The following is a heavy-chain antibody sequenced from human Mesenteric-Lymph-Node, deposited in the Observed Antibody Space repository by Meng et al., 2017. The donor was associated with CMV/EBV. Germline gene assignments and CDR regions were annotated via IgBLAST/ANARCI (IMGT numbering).Heavy chain of an antibody. V-gene: IGHV3-7*01. CDR2: VNQDGPDR. Sequence: GGSLRLSCATSGFIFNNYWMSWVRQAPGKGLEWVANVNQDGPDRNYADSLKGRFTISRDNAKNSVDLQINSLRVEDTAVYYCAKGPWDNPHAFNIWGQGTMVTVSS. J-gene: IGHJ3*02. CDR1: GFIFNNYW. CDR3: AKGPWDNPHAFNI. D-gene: IGHD1-14*01.